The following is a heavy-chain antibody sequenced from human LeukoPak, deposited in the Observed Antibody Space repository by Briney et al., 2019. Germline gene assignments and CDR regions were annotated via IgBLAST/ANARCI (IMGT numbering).Heavy chain of an antibody. CDR1: GGSTSSYY. J-gene: IGHJ4*02. V-gene: IGHV4-59*01. CDR3: ARTASIAAAGTREVYFDY. CDR2: IYYSGST. Sequence: SETLSLTCTVSGGSTSSYYWSWIRQPPGKGLEWIGYIYYSGSTNYNPSLKSRVTISVDTSKNQFSLKLSSVTAADTAVYYCARTASIAAAGTREVYFDYWGQGTLVTVSS. D-gene: IGHD6-13*01.